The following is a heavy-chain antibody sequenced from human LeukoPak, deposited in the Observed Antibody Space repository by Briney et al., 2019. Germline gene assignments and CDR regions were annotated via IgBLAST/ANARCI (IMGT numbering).Heavy chain of an antibody. V-gene: IGHV3-53*01. CDR1: GFTFSSNY. D-gene: IGHD2/OR15-2a*01. CDR2: IYSGGST. J-gene: IGHJ6*02. Sequence: GGSLRLSCAASGFTFSSNYMSWVRQAPGRGLEWVSVIYSGGSTYYADSVKGRFTISRDNSKNTLYLQMNSLRAEDTAVYYCAREKLSNPSYYYYGMDVWGQGTTVTVSS. CDR3: AREKLSNPSYYYYGMDV.